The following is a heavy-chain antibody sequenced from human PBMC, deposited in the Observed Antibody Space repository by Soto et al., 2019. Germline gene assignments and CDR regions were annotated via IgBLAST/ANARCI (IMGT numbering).Heavy chain of an antibody. J-gene: IGHJ4*02. Sequence: QITLKESGPTLVKPTQTLTLTCTFSGFSLSTILEVVGWIRQPPGQALEWLALIYWDDDKRYSPPLKGRLTITKDTSKNQVVLTMTDMDPEDTATYYCAHRHPGVGHYYDYWGQGTLVTVSS. CDR2: IYWDDDK. D-gene: IGHD1-26*01. V-gene: IGHV2-5*02. CDR3: AHRHPGVGHYYDY. CDR1: GFSLSTILEV.